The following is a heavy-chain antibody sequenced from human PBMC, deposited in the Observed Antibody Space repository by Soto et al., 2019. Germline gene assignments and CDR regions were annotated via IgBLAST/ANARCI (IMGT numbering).Heavy chain of an antibody. V-gene: IGHV1-3*01. CDR3: ARHSTSSSGYLEYAFDI. CDR2: INAGNGKT. Sequence: ASVKVSCKASGYTLTNYAIHWVRQAPGQRLEWMGWINAGNGKTKYSQNFQGRVTITRDTSASIVYMEVNSLRSEDTALYYCARHSTSSSGYLEYAFDIWGQGTMVTVSS. D-gene: IGHD3-22*01. CDR1: GYTLTNYA. J-gene: IGHJ3*02.